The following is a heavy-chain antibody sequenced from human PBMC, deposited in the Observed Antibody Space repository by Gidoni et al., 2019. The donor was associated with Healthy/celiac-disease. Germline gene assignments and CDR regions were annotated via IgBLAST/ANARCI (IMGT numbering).Heavy chain of an antibody. J-gene: IGHJ5*02. V-gene: IGHV3-73*01. CDR2: IRSKANSYAT. Sequence: EVQLVESGGGLVQPGGSLKLSCAASGFTFSGSAMHWVRQASGKGLEWVGRIRSKANSYATAYAASVKGRFTISRDDSKNTAYLQMNSLKTEDTAVYYCTHSIAVAGFNWFDPWGQGTLVTVSS. D-gene: IGHD6-19*01. CDR3: THSIAVAGFNWFDP. CDR1: GFTFSGSA.